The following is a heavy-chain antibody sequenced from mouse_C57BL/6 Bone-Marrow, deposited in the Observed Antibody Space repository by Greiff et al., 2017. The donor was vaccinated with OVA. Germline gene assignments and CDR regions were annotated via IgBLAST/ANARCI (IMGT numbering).Heavy chain of an antibody. Sequence: VHLVESGAELVKPGASVKISCKASGYAFSSYWMNWVKQRPGKGLEWIGQIYPGDGDTNYNGKFKGKATLTADKSSSTAYMQLSSLTSEDSAVYFCARWGYYGSFDYFDYWGQGTTLTVSS. J-gene: IGHJ2*01. CDR3: ARWGYYGSFDYFDY. CDR2: IYPGDGDT. CDR1: GYAFSSYW. D-gene: IGHD1-1*01. V-gene: IGHV1-80*01.